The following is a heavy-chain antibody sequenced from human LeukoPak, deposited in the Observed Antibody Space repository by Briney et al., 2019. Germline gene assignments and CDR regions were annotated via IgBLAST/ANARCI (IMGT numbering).Heavy chain of an antibody. V-gene: IGHV1-3*01. Sequence: ASVKVSCKAAGYTSSSYVIHWVRHAPGQRLEWLGWVIPDTGNTEYSQKFQGRVAITSDTSTSTAYLELSGLRSEDTAVYYCAKDRGGAGDFDYWGQGTLVTVSS. CDR1: GYTSSSYV. CDR3: AKDRGGAGDFDY. CDR2: VIPDTGNT. J-gene: IGHJ4*02. D-gene: IGHD3-16*01.